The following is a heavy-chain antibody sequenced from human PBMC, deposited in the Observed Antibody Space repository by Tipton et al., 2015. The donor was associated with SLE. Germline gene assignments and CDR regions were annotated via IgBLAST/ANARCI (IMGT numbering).Heavy chain of an antibody. CDR2: ISSSSSYI. J-gene: IGHJ6*02. D-gene: IGHD3-16*01. Sequence: SLRLSCAASGFTFSIYSMNWVRQAPGKGLEWVSSISSSSSYIYYADSVKGRFTISRDNAKNSLYLQMNSLRAEDTAVYYCAKGTSATLSYGMDVWGQGTTVTVSS. CDR3: AKGTSATLSYGMDV. V-gene: IGHV3-21*01. CDR1: GFTFSIYS.